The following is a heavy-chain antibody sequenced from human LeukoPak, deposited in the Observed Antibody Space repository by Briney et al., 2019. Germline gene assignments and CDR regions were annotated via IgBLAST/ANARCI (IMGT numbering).Heavy chain of an antibody. J-gene: IGHJ3*02. CDR3: AKVDPPSVAGGRGDAFHI. D-gene: IGHD1-26*01. CDR2: TSPYDDNP. V-gene: IGHV1-18*01. CDR1: GYTFTSFG. Sequence: ASVKVSCKTSGYTFTSFGITWVRQAPGQGLEWMGWTSPYDDNPDYAQKFEVRVTMTADTSASTAYIEVRSLRSDDTAMYYCAKVDPPSVAGGRGDAFHIWGQGTMVTVSS.